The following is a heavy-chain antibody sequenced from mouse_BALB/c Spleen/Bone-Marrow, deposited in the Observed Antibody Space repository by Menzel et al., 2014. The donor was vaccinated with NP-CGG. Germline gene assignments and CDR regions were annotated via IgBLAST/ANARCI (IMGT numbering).Heavy chain of an antibody. J-gene: IGHJ2*01. Sequence: VQLQQSGPQVVRPGASVKISCKASGYSFTSYWMHWVKQRPGQGLEWIGMIDPSDSETRLNQKFKDKATLTVDKSSSTAYMQLSSPTSEDSAVYYCVRVGLRLPYYFDYWGQGTTLTVSS. CDR3: VRVGLRLPYYFDY. V-gene: IGHV1S126*01. CDR2: IDPSDSET. CDR1: GYSFTSYW. D-gene: IGHD1-2*01.